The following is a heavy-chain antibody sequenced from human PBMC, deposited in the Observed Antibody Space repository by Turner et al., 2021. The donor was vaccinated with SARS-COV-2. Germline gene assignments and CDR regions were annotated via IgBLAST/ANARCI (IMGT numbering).Heavy chain of an antibody. CDR1: RLTFSNYA. CDR2: ISGSVGST. J-gene: IGHJ3*02. D-gene: IGHD5-12*01. Sequence: EVQLLESGGGLVQPGGSLRLSCAASRLTFSNYAMSWVRQAPGKGLEWVSAISGSVGSTYYADSVKGRFTISRDNSKNTLYLQMNSLRAEDTAVYYCVVPAAVMWATMGAFDIWGQGTMVTVSS. V-gene: IGHV3-23*01. CDR3: VVPAAVMWATMGAFDI.